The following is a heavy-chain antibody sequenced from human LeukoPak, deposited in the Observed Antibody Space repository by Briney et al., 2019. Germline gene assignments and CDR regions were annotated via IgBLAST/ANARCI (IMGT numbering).Heavy chain of an antibody. Sequence: GGSLRLSCEASGFTFSTYWMAWVRQAPGKGLEWVANIKGDESARHQADSVKGRFTISRDNSKNTLYLQMSSLRAEDTAIYYCAKDPLGRFDPWGQGTLVTVSS. CDR3: AKDPLGRFDP. V-gene: IGHV3-7*03. CDR1: GFTFSTYW. D-gene: IGHD1-14*01. CDR2: IKGDESAR. J-gene: IGHJ5*02.